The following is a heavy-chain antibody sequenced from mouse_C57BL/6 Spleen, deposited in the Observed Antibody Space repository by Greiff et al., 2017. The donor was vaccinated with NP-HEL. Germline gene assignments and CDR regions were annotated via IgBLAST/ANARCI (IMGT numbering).Heavy chain of an antibody. CDR3: ARRNYGSSYGY. V-gene: IGHV1-55*01. D-gene: IGHD1-1*01. Sequence: VQLQQPGAELVKPGASVKMSCKASGYTFTSYWITWVKQRPGQGLEWIGDIYPGSGSTNYNEKFKSKSTLTVDTSSSTAYMQLSSLTSEDSAVYYCARRNYGSSYGYWGQGTTLTVSS. CDR1: GYTFTSYW. J-gene: IGHJ2*01. CDR2: IYPGSGST.